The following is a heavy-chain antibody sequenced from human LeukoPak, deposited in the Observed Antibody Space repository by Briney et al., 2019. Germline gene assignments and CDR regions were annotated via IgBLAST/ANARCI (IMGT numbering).Heavy chain of an antibody. Sequence: PSETLSLTCTVSGGSISSYYWSWIRQPPGRGLEWIGYIYYSGSTNYNPSLKSRVTISVDTSKNQFSLKLSSVTAADTAVYYCARDPAPFLGAAINHDAFDIWGQGTMVTVSS. CDR2: IYYSGST. D-gene: IGHD2-2*01. CDR3: ARDPAPFLGAAINHDAFDI. J-gene: IGHJ3*02. V-gene: IGHV4-59*01. CDR1: GGSISSYY.